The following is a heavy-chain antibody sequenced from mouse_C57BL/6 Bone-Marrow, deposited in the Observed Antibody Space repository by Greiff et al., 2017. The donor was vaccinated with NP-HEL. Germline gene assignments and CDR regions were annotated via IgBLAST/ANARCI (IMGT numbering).Heavy chain of an antibody. V-gene: IGHV14-4*01. CDR2: IDPENGDT. D-gene: IGHD2-3*01. CDR1: GFNIKDDY. Sequence: EVQLQQSGAELVRPGASVKLSCTASGFNIKDDYMHWVKQRPEQGLEWIGWIDPENGDTEYASKFQGKATIPADTSSNTAYLQLSSLTSEDTAVYYCTTFYDPFDYWGQGTTLTVSS. CDR3: TTFYDPFDY. J-gene: IGHJ2*01.